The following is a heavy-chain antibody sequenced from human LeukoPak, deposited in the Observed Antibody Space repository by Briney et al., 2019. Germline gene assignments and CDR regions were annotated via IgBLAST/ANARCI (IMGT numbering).Heavy chain of an antibody. CDR3: VKDWGHQQFDF. Sequence: GGSLRLSCAASGFTFSVYGMHWVRQAPGKGLEGVAFIRFDESNQYYIDSVKGRFTISRDNSKNRLYLQMNSLRAEDTAMYYCVKDWGHQQFDFWGQGTLVTVSS. V-gene: IGHV3-30*02. CDR1: GFTFSVYG. CDR2: IRFDESNQ. D-gene: IGHD3-16*01. J-gene: IGHJ4*02.